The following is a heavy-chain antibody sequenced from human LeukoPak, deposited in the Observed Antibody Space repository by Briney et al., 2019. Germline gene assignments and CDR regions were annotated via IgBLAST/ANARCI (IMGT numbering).Heavy chain of an antibody. Sequence: GGTLRLSCAASGFTFSSYGMSWVRQAPGKGLEWVSAISGSGGSTYYADSVKGRFTISRDNSKNTLYLQMNSLRAEDTAVYYCARELVDYYDSSGYLDYWGQGTLVTVSS. CDR1: GFTFSSYG. V-gene: IGHV3-23*01. J-gene: IGHJ4*02. D-gene: IGHD3-22*01. CDR3: ARELVDYYDSSGYLDY. CDR2: ISGSGGST.